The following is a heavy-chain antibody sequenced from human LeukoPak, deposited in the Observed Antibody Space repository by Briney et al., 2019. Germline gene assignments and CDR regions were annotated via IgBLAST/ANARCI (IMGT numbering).Heavy chain of an antibody. Sequence: SQTLSLTCTVSGGSMSSGSYYWSWIRQPAGTGLEWIGRIYTTGSTNYNPSPTTRVTISVDTSKNQYSLKLSSVTAADTAVYYCARGTAVAIFDYWGQGTLVTVSS. D-gene: IGHD6-25*01. CDR2: IYTTGST. CDR3: ARGTAVAIFDY. CDR1: GGSMSSGSYY. V-gene: IGHV4-61*02. J-gene: IGHJ4*02.